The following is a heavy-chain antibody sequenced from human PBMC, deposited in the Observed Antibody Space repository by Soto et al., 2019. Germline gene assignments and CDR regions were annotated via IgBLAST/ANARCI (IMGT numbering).Heavy chain of an antibody. J-gene: IGHJ6*02. CDR1: GGSISSYY. D-gene: IGHD6-13*01. CDR2: IYYSGST. Sequence: QVQLQESGPGLVKPSETLSLTCTVSGGSISSYYWSWIRQPPGKGLEWIGYIYYSGSTNYNPSLKSRGTISVDTSKNQFALKLSSVTAADTAVYYCARVPAAGTYYYGMDVWGQGTTVTVSS. V-gene: IGHV4-59*01. CDR3: ARVPAAGTYYYGMDV.